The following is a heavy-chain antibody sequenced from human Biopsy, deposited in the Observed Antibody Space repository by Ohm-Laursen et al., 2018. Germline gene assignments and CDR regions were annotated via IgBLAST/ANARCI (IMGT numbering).Heavy chain of an antibody. CDR3: VREMSLMSTIGVSFDF. CDR1: GITTRSYW. D-gene: IGHD5/OR15-5a*01. CDR2: IKQDGSEK. V-gene: IGHV3-7*01. J-gene: IGHJ3*01. Sequence: SLRLSCTASGITTRSYWMSWIRQAPGKGLEWVANIKQDGSEKNYVASVKGRFTISRDNAKDSLFLQMNSLRVEDTAVYYCVREMSLMSTIGVSFDFWGQGTMVTASS.